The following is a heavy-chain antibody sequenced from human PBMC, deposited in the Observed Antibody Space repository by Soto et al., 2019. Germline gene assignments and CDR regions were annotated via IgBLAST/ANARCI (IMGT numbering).Heavy chain of an antibody. CDR3: ARGNPKPYYYDSSGYYDRYPNFDY. Sequence: QVQLQESGPGLVKPSGTLSLTCTVCGRSNSSSNWWSWVRQPPGRGLEWMGEIYHIGSTTYNPSLKSRVTISVDKSKNQFSLKLSSVTAADTAVYYCARGNPKPYYYDSSGYYDRYPNFDYWGQGTLVTVSS. CDR2: IYHIGST. CDR1: GRSNSSSNW. D-gene: IGHD3-22*01. V-gene: IGHV4-4*02. J-gene: IGHJ4*02.